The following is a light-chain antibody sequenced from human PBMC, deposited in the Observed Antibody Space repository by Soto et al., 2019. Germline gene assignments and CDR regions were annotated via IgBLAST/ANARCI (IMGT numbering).Light chain of an antibody. CDR3: QQYNNWPPWT. V-gene: IGKV3-15*01. CDR1: QSVSSN. Sequence: EIVMTQSPATLSVSPGERATLSCRASQSVSSNLAWYQQKPGHAPRLLIYGASTRATGIPARFSGSGSGSDLTLTISSLQSEDFVVYYCQQYNNWPPWTFGQGTKVEIK. CDR2: GAS. J-gene: IGKJ1*01.